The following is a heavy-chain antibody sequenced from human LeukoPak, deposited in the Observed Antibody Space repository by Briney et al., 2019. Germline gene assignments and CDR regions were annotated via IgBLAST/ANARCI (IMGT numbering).Heavy chain of an antibody. Sequence: GGSLRLSCAASGFTVSSNYMSWVRQAPGKGLEWVSVIYSGGSTYYADSVKGRFTISRDNSKNTVYLQMNSLRAEDTAVYYCARGTIFGVDGMDVSGVWGQGTTVTVSS. J-gene: IGHJ6*02. V-gene: IGHV3-53*01. CDR2: IYSGGST. D-gene: IGHD3-3*01. CDR1: GFTVSSNY. CDR3: ARGTIFGVDGMDVSGV.